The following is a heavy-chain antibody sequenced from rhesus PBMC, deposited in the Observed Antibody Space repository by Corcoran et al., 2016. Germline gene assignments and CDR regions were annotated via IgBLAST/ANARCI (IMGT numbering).Heavy chain of an antibody. CDR1: GFTFSSYA. CDR2: NKTGGRT. CDR3: AKDRAMHYFDF. V-gene: IGHV3-103*01. J-gene: IGHJ4*01. Sequence: EVQLVESGGGLAKPGGSLRLSCAASGFTFSSYALHWVRQAPGKGLDWVSANKTGGRTDYADSVKGRFTITRDNSKNTVSLQMNSLRAEDTAVYYCAKDRAMHYFDFWGQGVLVTVSS.